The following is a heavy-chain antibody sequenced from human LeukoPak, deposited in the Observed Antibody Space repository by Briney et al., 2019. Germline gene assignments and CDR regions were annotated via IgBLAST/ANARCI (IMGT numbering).Heavy chain of an antibody. CDR3: ARSYGSGSYLLYYYYYGMDV. J-gene: IGHJ6*04. Sequence: ASVKVSCKASGYTFTNYYMHWVRQAPGQGLEWMGIINPSGGSTSYAQKFQGRVTMTRDTSTSTVYMELSSLRSEDTAVYYCARSYGSGSYLLYYYYYGMDVWGKGTTVTVSS. CDR2: INPSGGST. V-gene: IGHV1-46*01. CDR1: GYTFTNYY. D-gene: IGHD3-10*01.